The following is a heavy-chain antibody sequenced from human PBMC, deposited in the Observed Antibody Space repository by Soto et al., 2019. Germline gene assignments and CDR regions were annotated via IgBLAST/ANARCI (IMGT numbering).Heavy chain of an antibody. J-gene: IGHJ6*03. Sequence: ASVKVSCKASGYTFSDHDINWVRQAPGQGLEWMGWINPNSGGTNYAQKFQGWVTMTRDTSISTAYMELSRLRSDDTAVYYCARGAYYYYMDVWGKGTTVTVSS. CDR3: ARGAYYYYMDV. V-gene: IGHV1-2*04. CDR2: INPNSGGT. CDR1: GYTFSDHD.